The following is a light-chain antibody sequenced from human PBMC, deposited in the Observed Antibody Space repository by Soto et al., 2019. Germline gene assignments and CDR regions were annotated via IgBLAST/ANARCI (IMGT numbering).Light chain of an antibody. CDR2: GAF. Sequence: EIVMTQSPATLSVSPGEGATLSCRASLTVNTNLAWYQQKRGQAPRLLIYGAFMRATGIPARFSGSGSGTELTLTISSLKHEDLEVYYCQQHNNRWTFGLGTKVDIK. V-gene: IGKV3-15*01. CDR3: QQHNNRWT. CDR1: LTVNTN. J-gene: IGKJ1*01.